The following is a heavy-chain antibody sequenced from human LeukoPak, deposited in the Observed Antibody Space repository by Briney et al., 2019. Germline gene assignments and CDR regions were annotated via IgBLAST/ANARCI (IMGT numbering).Heavy chain of an antibody. CDR3: ARVPDITARPCDS. J-gene: IGHJ4*02. CDR2: ISHTGDIT. CDR1: GGSFSGYY. D-gene: IGHD1-1*01. V-gene: IGHV4-34*01. Sequence: SETLSLTCAVYGGSFSGYYWTLIRQTPGKGLEWIGEISHTGDITNYNPSLKSRVTMSVDSSKKQFSLKVTSVTAADTGIYYCARVPDITARPCDSWGPGTPATVSS.